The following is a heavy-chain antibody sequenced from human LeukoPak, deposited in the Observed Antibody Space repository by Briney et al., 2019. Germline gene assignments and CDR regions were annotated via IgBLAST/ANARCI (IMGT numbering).Heavy chain of an antibody. CDR3: AKEDSSGWYSYYFDY. CDR2: ISGSGGST. D-gene: IGHD6-19*01. V-gene: IGHV3-23*01. J-gene: IGHJ4*02. Sequence: GGSLRLSCAASGYTFRSYAMSWVRQAPGKGVEWGSAISGSGGSTYYADSVKGRFTISRDNSKNTLYLQMNCLRAEDTAGYYCAKEDSSGWYSYYFDYWGQGTLVTVSS. CDR1: GYTFRSYA.